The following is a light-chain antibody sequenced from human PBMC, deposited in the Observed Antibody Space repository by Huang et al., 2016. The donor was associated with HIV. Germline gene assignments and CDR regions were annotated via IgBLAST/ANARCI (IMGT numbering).Light chain of an antibody. CDR1: QGIHNY. V-gene: IGKV1-9*01. J-gene: IGKJ4*01. CDR3: QQFNSYPLT. Sequence: IQLTQSPSSLSASVGDRVTITCRASQGIHNYLAWYQQIPGKAPKLLISAASTLHSGVPSRFSGSGSGTDFTLTISSLQPEDFASYYCQQFNSYPLTFGGGTKVEIK. CDR2: AAS.